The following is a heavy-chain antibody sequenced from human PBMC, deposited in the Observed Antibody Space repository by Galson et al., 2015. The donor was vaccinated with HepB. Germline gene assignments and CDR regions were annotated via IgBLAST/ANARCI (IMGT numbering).Heavy chain of an antibody. CDR1: GGSISSGSYY. D-gene: IGHD3-3*01. CDR2: IYTSGST. Sequence: TLSLTCTVSGGSISSGSYYWSWIRQPAGTGLEWIGRIYTSGSTNYNPSLKSRVTISVDTSKNQFSLKLSSVTAADTAVYYCASRPGDFWSGYFRVGENWGQGTLVTVSS. CDR3: ASRPGDFWSGYFRVGEN. V-gene: IGHV4-61*02. J-gene: IGHJ4*02.